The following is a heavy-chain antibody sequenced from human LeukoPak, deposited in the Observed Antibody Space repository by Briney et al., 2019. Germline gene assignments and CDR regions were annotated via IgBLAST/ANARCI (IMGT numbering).Heavy chain of an antibody. V-gene: IGHV1-3*01. Sequence: ASVNVSCKASGYTFTSYAMRWVRQAPGQRLEWMGWINAGYGNTEYSQKFQGRVTITRDTSASTAYMELSSLRSEDTAVYYCARDPRYYDFWSGQPQPTYLDYWGQGTLVTVSS. CDR3: ARDPRYYDFWSGQPQPTYLDY. J-gene: IGHJ4*02. D-gene: IGHD3-3*01. CDR1: GYTFTSYA. CDR2: INAGYGNT.